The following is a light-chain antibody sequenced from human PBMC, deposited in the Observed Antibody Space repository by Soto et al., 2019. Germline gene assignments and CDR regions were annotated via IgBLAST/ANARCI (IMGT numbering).Light chain of an antibody. Sequence: DIQMTQSPSTLSASVGDRVTITCRASQSISTWLAWYQQKPGKAPKVLIFDASSLESGVTSRFSGSGSGTDFTLTISSMQPEDFATYYCLQDYNYPRTFGQGTKVDI. CDR1: QSISTW. V-gene: IGKV1-5*01. J-gene: IGKJ1*01. CDR3: LQDYNYPRT. CDR2: DAS.